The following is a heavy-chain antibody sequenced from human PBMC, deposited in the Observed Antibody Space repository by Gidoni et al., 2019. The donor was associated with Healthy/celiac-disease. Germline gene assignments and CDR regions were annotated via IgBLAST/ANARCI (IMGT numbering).Heavy chain of an antibody. CDR2: IYPGDSNT. V-gene: IGHV5-51*01. CDR1: GYSFTSYW. D-gene: IGHD5-12*01. Sequence: EVPLVKSGAEVKQPGESLKLSCKGSGYSFTSYWIGWVRQIPGKGLEWLGVIYPGDSNTRDRPAFQGQVTISADKSISTAYLQWSSLKASDTAMYYCARHGGTGYSGYANWFDPWGQGTLVTVSS. J-gene: IGHJ5*02. CDR3: ARHGGTGYSGYANWFDP.